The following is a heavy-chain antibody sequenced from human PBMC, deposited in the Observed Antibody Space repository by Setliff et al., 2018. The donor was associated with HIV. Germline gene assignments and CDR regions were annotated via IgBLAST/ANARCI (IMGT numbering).Heavy chain of an antibody. J-gene: IGHJ4*02. Sequence: ASVKVSCKASGYKFTGHHIQWMRQAPGQGLEWMGRVNPNMGDTQYAQKFQGRIIMTRDTSINTVYMELSSLTSDDTTLYYCARQDIPTGYYLFDYWGQGTQVTVSS. V-gene: IGHV1-2*06. CDR2: VNPNMGDT. D-gene: IGHD3-9*01. CDR3: ARQDIPTGYYLFDY. CDR1: GYKFTGHH.